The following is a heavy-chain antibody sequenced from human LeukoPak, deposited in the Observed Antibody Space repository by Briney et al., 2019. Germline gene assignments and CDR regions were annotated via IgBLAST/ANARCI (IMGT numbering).Heavy chain of an antibody. CDR3: ARDRGSSGNSYYFDF. V-gene: IGHV4-61*08. Sequence: SETLSLTCTVSGGSISSGGYYWSWIRQPPGKGLEWIGYINYYGSTNYNPSLKSRVTISVDTSKSQFSLKLNSVTAADTAVYYCARDRGSSGNSYYFDFWGRGTLVTVSS. CDR1: GGSISSGGYY. D-gene: IGHD3-22*01. CDR2: INYYGST. J-gene: IGHJ4*02.